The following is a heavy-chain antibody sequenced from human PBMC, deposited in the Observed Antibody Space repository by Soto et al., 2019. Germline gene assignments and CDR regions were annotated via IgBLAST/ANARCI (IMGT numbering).Heavy chain of an antibody. CDR2: IYYAGTT. Sequence: SETLSLTCTVSDGSISPYYWSWIRQPPGKGLEWIGYIYYAGTTTYNPSLKSRVSISVDTSKNEVPLKLTSVTAADTAVYYCARLGGYYQALDSWGQGTVVTVSS. D-gene: IGHD3-22*01. J-gene: IGHJ4*02. V-gene: IGHV4-59*08. CDR1: DGSISPYY. CDR3: ARLGGYYQALDS.